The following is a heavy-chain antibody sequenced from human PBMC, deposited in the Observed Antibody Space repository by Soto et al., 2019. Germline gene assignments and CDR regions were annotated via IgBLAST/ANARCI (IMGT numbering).Heavy chain of an antibody. V-gene: IGHV1-18*01. Sequence: ASVKVSCKASGYTFTRYGIIWVRQAPGQGLEWMGWISGYNGDTNYAQKFQGRVSMTLDTSTGTAYMELRSLTSDDTAIYYCEKNGQPPYYYYGLDVWGQGTKVTVSS. CDR2: ISGYNGDT. CDR3: EKNGQPPYYYYGLDV. J-gene: IGHJ6*02. D-gene: IGHD2-8*01. CDR1: GYTFTRYG.